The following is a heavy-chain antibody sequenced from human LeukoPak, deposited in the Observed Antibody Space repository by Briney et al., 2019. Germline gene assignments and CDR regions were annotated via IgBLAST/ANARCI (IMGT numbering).Heavy chain of an antibody. CDR1: GYTFTGYY. D-gene: IGHD2-15*01. V-gene: IGHV1-2*02. CDR3: ARVGYCSGGSCPYYFDL. CDR2: ISPNTGGT. J-gene: IGHJ4*02. Sequence: ASVKVSCKSSGYTFTGYYMHWVRQAPGQGLEWMGWISPNTGGTNYAHKFQGRVTMTRDTSISTAYMELSSLRSDDTAVYYCARVGYCSGGSCPYYFDLWGQGTLVTVSS.